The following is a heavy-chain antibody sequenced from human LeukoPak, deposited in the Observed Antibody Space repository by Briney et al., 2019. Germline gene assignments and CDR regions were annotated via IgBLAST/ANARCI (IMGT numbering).Heavy chain of an antibody. J-gene: IGHJ6*03. Sequence: SETLSLTCTVSGGSISSHYWTWIRQSPVKGLEWIGDISNSGSTSYNPSLKSRVTISIDSSKNQFSLKLSSVTAADTAVYYCGRDALVGYFSYYYMDVWGKGTTVTVSS. D-gene: IGHD2-15*01. CDR3: GRDALVGYFSYYYMDV. CDR1: GGSISSHY. V-gene: IGHV4-59*11. CDR2: ISNSGST.